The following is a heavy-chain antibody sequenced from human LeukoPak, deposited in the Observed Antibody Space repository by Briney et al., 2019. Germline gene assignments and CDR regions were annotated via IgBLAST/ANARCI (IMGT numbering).Heavy chain of an antibody. Sequence: PSETLSLTCTVSGGSISSSSYYWGWIRQPPGKGLEWIGNIYYSGTTYYNPSLKSRLTISVDTSKNQFSLKLSSVTAADTAVYYCARQGKHYDSSGYGRLNAFDIWGQGTMVTVSS. D-gene: IGHD3-22*01. CDR3: ARQGKHYDSSGYGRLNAFDI. CDR1: GGSISSSSYY. J-gene: IGHJ3*02. CDR2: IYYSGTT. V-gene: IGHV4-39*01.